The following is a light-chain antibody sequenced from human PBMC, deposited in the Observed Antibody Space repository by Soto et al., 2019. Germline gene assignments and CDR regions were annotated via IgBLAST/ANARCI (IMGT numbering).Light chain of an antibody. CDR1: QDIRTS. J-gene: IGKJ3*01. Sequence: DIQMTQSPSSLSASVGARVSITCQASQDIRTSLSWFQQKPGRAPKLLIYGASNLETGVPSRFRGSGSGTYFTFTTSSLQPEDMATYYCQHYDTLPPFSFGPGTKVDIK. CDR3: QHYDTLPPFS. CDR2: GAS. V-gene: IGKV1-33*01.